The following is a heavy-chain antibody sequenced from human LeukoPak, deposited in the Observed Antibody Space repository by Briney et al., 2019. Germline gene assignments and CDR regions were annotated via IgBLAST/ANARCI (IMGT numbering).Heavy chain of an antibody. CDR2: ISGSGGGT. CDR1: RFTFKMYA. J-gene: IGHJ6*03. Sequence: PGGSLRLSCAASRFTFKMYAMSWVRQARGKGLEWVSSISGSGGGTFYASSVRGRFTISRDNSKHTVFLQMNGLRAEDTAIYYCAKWDENFYYMDVWGQGTTVTVSS. CDR3: AKWDENFYYMDV. D-gene: IGHD1-26*01. V-gene: IGHV3-23*01.